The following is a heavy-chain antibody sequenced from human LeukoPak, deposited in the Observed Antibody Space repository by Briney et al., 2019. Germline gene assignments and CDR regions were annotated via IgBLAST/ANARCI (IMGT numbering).Heavy chain of an antibody. Sequence: PGGSLRLSCAASGFTFSSYAMSWVRQAPGKGLEWVSAISGSGGSTYYADSVKGRFTISRDNSRNTLYLQMNSLRAEDTAVYYCAKVGSSGYSGDYWGQGTLVTVSS. D-gene: IGHD6-19*01. J-gene: IGHJ4*02. CDR1: GFTFSSYA. V-gene: IGHV3-23*01. CDR3: AKVGSSGYSGDY. CDR2: ISGSGGST.